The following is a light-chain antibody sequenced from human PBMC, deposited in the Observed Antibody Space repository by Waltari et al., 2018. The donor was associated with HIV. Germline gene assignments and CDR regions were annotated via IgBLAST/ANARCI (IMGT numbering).Light chain of an antibody. J-gene: IGLJ3*02. Sequence: QIILTQSPSASASPGASVKLTCTLSSEHSNFAIAWLHQQPEKGPRYLMKLNSDGSHTKGDGIPDRFSGSSSGAERYLSISSLHSDDEADYYCQTWGMGIVVFGGGTKLTVL. CDR1: SEHSNFA. CDR2: LNSDGSH. CDR3: QTWGMGIVV. V-gene: IGLV4-69*01.